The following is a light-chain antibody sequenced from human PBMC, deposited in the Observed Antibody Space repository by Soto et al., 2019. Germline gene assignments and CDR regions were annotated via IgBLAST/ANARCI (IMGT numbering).Light chain of an antibody. V-gene: IGKV3-15*01. Sequence: DIVVTQSPATLSASPGERVTLSCRASQFVSSRLAWYQQRPGQVPRLLIYDTSTRAPGISARFSGSGSGTEFTLPIRSLQSEDFAGYYCQEYIQWPPGMFGPGTTVDIK. CDR1: QFVSSR. CDR3: QEYIQWPPGM. CDR2: DTS. J-gene: IGKJ1*01.